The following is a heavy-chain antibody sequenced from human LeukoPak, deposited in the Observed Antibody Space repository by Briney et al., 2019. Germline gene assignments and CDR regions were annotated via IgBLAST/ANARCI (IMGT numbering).Heavy chain of an antibody. D-gene: IGHD2/OR15-2a*01. Sequence: PSETLSLTCTVSGGSISSGSYYWSWIRQPAGKGLEWIGRIYTSGSTNYNPSLKSRVTISVDTSKNQFSLKLSSVTAADTAVYYCARGPVKEDKNFDYWGQGTLVTVSS. V-gene: IGHV4-61*02. CDR1: GGSISSGSYY. CDR3: ARGPVKEDKNFDY. CDR2: IYTSGST. J-gene: IGHJ4*02.